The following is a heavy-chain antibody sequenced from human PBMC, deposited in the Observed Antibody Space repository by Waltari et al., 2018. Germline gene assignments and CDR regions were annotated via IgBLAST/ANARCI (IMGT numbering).Heavy chain of an antibody. J-gene: IGHJ4*02. Sequence: QLQLQESGPGLVKPSETLSLTCTVSGGSISSSSTDWGWIRPPPGKGRELFGGIYYSGTTYYNPSLKSRVTISVDTSKNQFSLKLSSVTAADTAVYYCARRDYYGSGLDYWGQGTLVTVSS. V-gene: IGHV4-39*07. D-gene: IGHD3-10*01. CDR3: ARRDYYGSGLDY. CDR2: IYYSGTT. CDR1: GGSISSSSTD.